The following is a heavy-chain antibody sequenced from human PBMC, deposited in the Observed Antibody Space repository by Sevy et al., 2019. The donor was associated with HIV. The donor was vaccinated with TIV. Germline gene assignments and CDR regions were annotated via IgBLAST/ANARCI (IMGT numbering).Heavy chain of an antibody. CDR1: GFSFNNYW. V-gene: IGHV3-74*01. Sequence: GGSLRLSCAASGFSFNNYWIHWVRQAPGKGLVWVARINGDGSVTRYADSVNGRFTLTKENAKNTLFLQMNSLRVDDTAVYYCTRGRVVVGGTYFAYWGQGALVTVSS. CDR3: TRGRVVVGGTYFAY. D-gene: IGHD2-15*01. CDR2: INGDGSVT. J-gene: IGHJ4*02.